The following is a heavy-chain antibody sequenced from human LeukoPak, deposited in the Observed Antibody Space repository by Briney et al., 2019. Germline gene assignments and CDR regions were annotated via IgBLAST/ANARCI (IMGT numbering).Heavy chain of an antibody. V-gene: IGHV1-18*01. CDR3: ARDAGYCSSETCYDDALDI. CDR2: ISGYNGNT. Sequence: GASVKVSCKASGYTFTNYGLSWVRQAPGQGLEWMGWISGYNGNTTYTQKLQGRVIMTTDTSTTTAYMDLRSLRSDDTAVYYCARDAGYCSSETCYDDALDIWGQGTMVTVSS. CDR1: GYTFTNYG. D-gene: IGHD2-2*01. J-gene: IGHJ3*02.